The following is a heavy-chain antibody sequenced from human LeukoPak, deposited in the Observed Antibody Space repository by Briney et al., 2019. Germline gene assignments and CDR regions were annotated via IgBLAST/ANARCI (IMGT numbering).Heavy chain of an antibody. CDR2: INHSGST. J-gene: IGHJ6*03. Sequence: SETLSLTCAVYGGSFSGYYWSWIRQSPGKGLEWIGEINHSGSTNYNPSLKSRVTISVDTSKNQFSLKLSSVTAADTAVYYCARVVGSWPNRTYYYYYYMDVWGKGTTVTVSS. D-gene: IGHD6-13*01. V-gene: IGHV4-34*01. CDR1: GGSFSGYY. CDR3: ARVVGSWPNRTYYYYYYMDV.